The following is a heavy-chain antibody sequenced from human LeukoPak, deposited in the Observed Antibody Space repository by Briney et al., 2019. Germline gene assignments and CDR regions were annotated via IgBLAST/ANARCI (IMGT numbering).Heavy chain of an antibody. Sequence: PGGSLRLSCAASGFTFSSYSMNWVRQAPGKGLEWVSYISSNSGSTINYADSVRGRFTISRDNAKNSLYLHMNSLRAEDTAVYYCARPFHDAFDIWGQGTMVTVS. CDR2: ISSNSGSTI. CDR1: GFTFSSYS. CDR3: ARPFHDAFDI. J-gene: IGHJ3*02. V-gene: IGHV3-48*04. D-gene: IGHD2/OR15-2a*01.